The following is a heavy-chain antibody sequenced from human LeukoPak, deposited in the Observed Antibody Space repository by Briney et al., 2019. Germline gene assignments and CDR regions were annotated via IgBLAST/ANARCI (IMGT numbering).Heavy chain of an antibody. J-gene: IGHJ6*02. CDR1: GYTFTSYD. V-gene: IGHV1-8*01. D-gene: IGHD3-3*01. CDR2: MNPNSGNT. CDR3: ARGPRVVKYYYYYGMDV. Sequence: ASVKVSCKASGYTFTSYDINWVRQATGQGLEWMGWMNPNSGNTGYAQKFQGRVTMTRNTSISTAYKELSSLRSEDTAVYYCARGPRVVKYYYYYGMDVWGQGTTVTVSS.